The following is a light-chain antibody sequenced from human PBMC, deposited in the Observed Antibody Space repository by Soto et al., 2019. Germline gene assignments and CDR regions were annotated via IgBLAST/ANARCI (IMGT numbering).Light chain of an antibody. V-gene: IGKV3-20*02. CDR1: ESVSSIY. CDR2: GAS. J-gene: IGKJ1*01. Sequence: ENVLTQSPGTLSLSPGERATLSCRASESVSSIYVAWYQQKPGQAPTLLIYGASTLQGGVPSRFSGSGSGTDFTLTISRLQPEDFATYYCQRSYGSPPWTFGQGTKVDIK. CDR3: QRSYGSPPWT.